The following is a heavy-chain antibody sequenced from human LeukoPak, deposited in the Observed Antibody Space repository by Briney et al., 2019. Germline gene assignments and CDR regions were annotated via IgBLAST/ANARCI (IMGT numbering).Heavy chain of an antibody. J-gene: IGHJ6*02. D-gene: IGHD6-19*01. CDR1: GFTFSNAW. Sequence: GGSLRLSCAASGFTFSNAWMSWVRQAPGKGLEWVGRIKSKTDGGTTDYAAPVKGRFTISRDDSKNTLYLQMNTLRTEDTAVYYCTTNHPGTAVAGPSYYYYGMDVWGQGTTVTVSS. CDR3: TTNHPGTAVAGPSYYYYGMDV. CDR2: IKSKTDGGTT. V-gene: IGHV3-15*01.